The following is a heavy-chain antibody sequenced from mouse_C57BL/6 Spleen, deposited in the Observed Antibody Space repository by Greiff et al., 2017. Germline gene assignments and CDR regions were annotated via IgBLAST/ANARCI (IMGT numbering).Heavy chain of an antibody. CDR3: ARSVDYWGMDY. Sequence: VQLQQSGPELVKPGASVKISCKASGYAFSSSWMNWVKQRPGTGLEWIGRIYPGDGDTKYNGKFKGKATLTADKSSSTAYMQLSSLTSEDSAVYFCARSVDYWGMDYWGQGTSVTVSS. CDR2: IYPGDGDT. J-gene: IGHJ4*01. CDR1: GYAFSSSW. D-gene: IGHD2-4*01. V-gene: IGHV1-82*01.